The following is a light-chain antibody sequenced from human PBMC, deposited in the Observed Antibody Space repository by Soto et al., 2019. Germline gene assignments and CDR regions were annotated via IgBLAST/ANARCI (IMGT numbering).Light chain of an antibody. CDR1: QSIFKW. V-gene: IGKV1-5*03. CDR3: QHYNSYSAA. CDR2: KAS. Sequence: DIQMTQSPSTLSASLGDRVTITCRASQSIFKWLAWYQQKPGKAPKILIYKASSLESGVPSRFSGSGSGTDFTLTISSLQPEDFATYYCQHYNSYSAAFGQGTKVDIK. J-gene: IGKJ1*01.